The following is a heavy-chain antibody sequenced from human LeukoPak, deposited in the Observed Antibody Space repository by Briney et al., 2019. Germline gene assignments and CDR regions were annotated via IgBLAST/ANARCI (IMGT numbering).Heavy chain of an antibody. CDR2: ISYDGSNK. CDR3: ARSIVVVPAAILSRREFDY. CDR1: GFTFSSYA. Sequence: GGSLRLSCAASGFTFSSYAMHWVHQAPGKGLEWVAVISYDGSNKYYADSVKGRFTISRDNSKNTLYLQMNSLRAEDTAVYYCARSIVVVPAAILSRREFDYWGQGTLVTVSS. J-gene: IGHJ4*02. V-gene: IGHV3-30-3*01. D-gene: IGHD2-2*02.